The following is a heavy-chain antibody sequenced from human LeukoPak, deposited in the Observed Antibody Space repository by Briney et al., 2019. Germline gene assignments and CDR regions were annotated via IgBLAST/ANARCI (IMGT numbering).Heavy chain of an antibody. Sequence: SETLSLTCAVYGGSFSGYYWSWIRQPPGKGLEWIGEINHSGRTYYNPSLKSRVTISVDASKDQFSLRLSSVTTADTAVYYCAKKPAGGTPFDYWGQGTLVTVSS. CDR1: GGSFSGYY. V-gene: IGHV4-34*01. J-gene: IGHJ4*02. CDR3: AKKPAGGTPFDY. CDR2: INHSGRT. D-gene: IGHD1-26*01.